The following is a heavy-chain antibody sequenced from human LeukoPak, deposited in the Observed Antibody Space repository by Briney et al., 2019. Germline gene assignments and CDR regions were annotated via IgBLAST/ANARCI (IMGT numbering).Heavy chain of an antibody. Sequence: SETLSLTCSVSGGSIRGHYWSWIRQPPGKGLEWIGYIYYSRSTNYNPSLKSRVTISVDTSKNQFSLKLSSVTAADTAVYYCARTYYGSGSLYYYYYYMDVWGKGTTVTVSS. CDR2: IYYSRST. CDR1: GGSIRGHY. CDR3: ARTYYGSGSLYYYYYYMDV. V-gene: IGHV4-59*11. J-gene: IGHJ6*03. D-gene: IGHD3-10*01.